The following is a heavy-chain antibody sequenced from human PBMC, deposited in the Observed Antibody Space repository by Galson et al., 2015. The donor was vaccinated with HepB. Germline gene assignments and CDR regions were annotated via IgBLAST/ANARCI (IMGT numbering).Heavy chain of an antibody. D-gene: IGHD4-17*01. Sequence: SVKVSCKASGGTFSSYAISWVRQAPGQGLEWMGGIIPVFGTANYAQKFQGRVTITADESTSTAYMELSSLRSEDTAVYYCARGPVTTTFFDYWGREPWSPSPQ. CDR1: GGTFSSYA. CDR2: IIPVFGTA. V-gene: IGHV1-69*13. CDR3: ARGPVTTTFFDY. J-gene: IGHJ4*02.